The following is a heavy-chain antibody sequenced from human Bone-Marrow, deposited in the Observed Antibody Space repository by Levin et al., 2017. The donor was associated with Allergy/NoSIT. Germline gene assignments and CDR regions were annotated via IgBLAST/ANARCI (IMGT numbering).Heavy chain of an antibody. V-gene: IGHV3-74*01. Sequence: GGSLRLSCAASGFSFSSYWMHWIRQAPGKGLVWVSRISSDGSGTSYADSVKGRFTVSRDNAKNTLYVQMNSLRDEDTAVYYCVRVVYYGSGSYENDAFDVWGQGTLVTVSS. D-gene: IGHD3-10*01. CDR2: ISSDGSGT. J-gene: IGHJ3*01. CDR1: GFSFSSYW. CDR3: VRVVYYGSGSYENDAFDV.